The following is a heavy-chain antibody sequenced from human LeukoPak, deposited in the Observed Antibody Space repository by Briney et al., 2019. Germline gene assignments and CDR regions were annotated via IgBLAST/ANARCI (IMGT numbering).Heavy chain of an antibody. CDR1: GGSINSYY. CDR3: ARRVSGSYYHDY. V-gene: IGHV4-39*01. CDR2: IYYSGST. D-gene: IGHD3-10*01. J-gene: IGHJ4*02. Sequence: SETLSLTCTVSGGSINSYYWGWIRQPPGKGLEWIGSIYYSGSTYYNPSLKSRVTISVDTSKNQFSLKLSSVTAADTAVYYCARRVSGSYYHDYWGQGTLVTVSS.